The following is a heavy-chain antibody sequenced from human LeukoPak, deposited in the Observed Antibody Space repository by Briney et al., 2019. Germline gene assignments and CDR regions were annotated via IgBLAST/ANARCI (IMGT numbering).Heavy chain of an antibody. CDR2: ISAYNGNT. J-gene: IGHJ6*03. D-gene: IGHD4-23*01. CDR1: GYTFTGYH. V-gene: IGHV1-18*04. CDR3: AVSVVTPTNYYYYYMDV. Sequence: GASVKVSCKTSGYTFTGYHLHWVRQAPGQGLEWMGWISAYNGNTNYARKLQGRVTMTTDTSTSTAYMELSSLRSEDTAVYYCAVSVVTPTNYYYYYMDVWGKGTTVTVSS.